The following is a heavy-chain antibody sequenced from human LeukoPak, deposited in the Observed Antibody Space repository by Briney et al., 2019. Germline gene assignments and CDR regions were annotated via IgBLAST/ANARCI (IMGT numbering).Heavy chain of an antibody. CDR2: IIPIFGTA. V-gene: IGHV1-69*06. J-gene: IGHJ4*02. CDR3: ARGDLGSSVPLDY. D-gene: IGHD6-6*01. CDR1: GGTFSSYA. Sequence: SVKVSCKASGGTFSSYAISWVRQAPGQGLEWMGGIIPIFGTANYAQKFQGRVTITADKSTSTAYMELSSLRSEDTAVYYCARGDLGSSVPLDYWGQGTLVTVSS.